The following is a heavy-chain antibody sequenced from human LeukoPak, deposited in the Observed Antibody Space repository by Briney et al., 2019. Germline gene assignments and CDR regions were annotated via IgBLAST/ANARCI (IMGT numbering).Heavy chain of an antibody. Sequence: GGSLRLSCAASGVIVSRNFMSWVRQAPGKGLQWVAIMYAGGTTDYSDSVRGRVHISRDSSNNTLSLQINSLRAEVTAVYYCARGSGSGWPLDRWGQGALVTVSS. CDR1: GVIVSRNF. V-gene: IGHV3-53*01. J-gene: IGHJ5*02. CDR3: ARGSGSGWPLDR. D-gene: IGHD6-19*01. CDR2: MYAGGTT.